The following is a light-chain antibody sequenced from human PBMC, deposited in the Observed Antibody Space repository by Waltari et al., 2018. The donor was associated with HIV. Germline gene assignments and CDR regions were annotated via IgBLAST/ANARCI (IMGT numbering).Light chain of an antibody. CDR2: EGI. CDR1: SSDIGNYNL. J-gene: IGLJ2*01. V-gene: IGLV2-23*01. CDR3: CSYGGSSNWL. Sequence: QSALTQPASVSGSPGQSITISCTGTSSDIGNYNLVSWYQQHPGKAPKLIIYEGIKRPSGVSNRIPGSKSANTASLTISGLQAEDEADYYCCSYGGSSNWLFGGGTKLTVL.